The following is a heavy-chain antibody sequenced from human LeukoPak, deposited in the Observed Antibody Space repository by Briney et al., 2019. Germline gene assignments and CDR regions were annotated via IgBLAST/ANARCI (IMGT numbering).Heavy chain of an antibody. CDR1: GYTFTSYL. CDR2: INPSGGST. Sequence: ASVKVSCKASGYTFTSYLIRWVRQAPGQGLEWMGIINPSGGSTSYAQKFQGRVTMTRDTSTSTVYMELSSLRSEDTAVYYCARDFGDRPSFFFDYWGQGTLVTVSS. J-gene: IGHJ4*02. D-gene: IGHD2-21*02. V-gene: IGHV1-46*01. CDR3: ARDFGDRPSFFFDY.